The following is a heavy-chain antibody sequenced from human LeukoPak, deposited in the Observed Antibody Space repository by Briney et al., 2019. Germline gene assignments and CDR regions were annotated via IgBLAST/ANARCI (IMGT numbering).Heavy chain of an antibody. V-gene: IGHV5-51*01. D-gene: IGHD2-15*01. CDR1: GYSFTSYW. CDR2: IYPGDSDT. J-gene: IGHJ5*02. CDR3: ASGVYCSGGSCYSVDWFDP. Sequence: GESLKISCKGSGYSFTSYWIGRVRQMPGKGLEWMGIIYPGDSDTRYSPSFQGQVTISADKSISTAYLQWSSLKASDTAMYYCASGVYCSGGSCYSVDWFDPWGQGTLVTVSS.